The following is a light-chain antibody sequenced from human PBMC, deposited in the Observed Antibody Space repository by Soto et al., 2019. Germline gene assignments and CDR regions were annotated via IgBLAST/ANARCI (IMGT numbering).Light chain of an antibody. CDR3: SSYTSSSTLV. V-gene: IGLV2-14*03. CDR1: RSDVGAYKY. J-gene: IGLJ3*02. Sequence: QSALTQPASVSGSPGQSITISCTGTRSDVGAYKYVSWYQQHPGKAPKLMIYDVTNRPSGVSNRFSGSKSGNTASLTISGLQAEDEADYYCSSYTSSSTLVFGGGTKLTVL. CDR2: DVT.